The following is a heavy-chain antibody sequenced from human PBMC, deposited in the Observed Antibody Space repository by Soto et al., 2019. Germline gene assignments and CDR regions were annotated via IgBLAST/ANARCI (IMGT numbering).Heavy chain of an antibody. D-gene: IGHD2-21*02. Sequence: GGSLRLSCAASGLTFSSHWMTWVRQTPGEGLQWVAAIKPDGSETFYVDSVKGRFTISRDNARNSLFLQMDSLRAEDTAVYYCTSRPSGMTYHAVFDFWGQGTLGTVSS. CDR2: IKPDGSET. V-gene: IGHV3-7*03. CDR1: GLTFSSHW. CDR3: TSRPSGMTYHAVFDF. J-gene: IGHJ4*02.